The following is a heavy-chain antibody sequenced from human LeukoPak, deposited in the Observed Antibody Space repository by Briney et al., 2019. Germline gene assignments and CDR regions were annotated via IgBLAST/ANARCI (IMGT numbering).Heavy chain of an antibody. Sequence: APVKVSCKVSGYTLTELSMHWVRQAPGKGLEWMGGFDPEDGGAIYAQKFQGRVTMTEDTSTDTAYMELSSLRSEDTAVYYCATTRELYGAFDIWGQGTMVTVSS. D-gene: IGHD1-26*01. V-gene: IGHV1-24*01. CDR3: ATTRELYGAFDI. J-gene: IGHJ3*02. CDR1: GYTLTELS. CDR2: FDPEDGGA.